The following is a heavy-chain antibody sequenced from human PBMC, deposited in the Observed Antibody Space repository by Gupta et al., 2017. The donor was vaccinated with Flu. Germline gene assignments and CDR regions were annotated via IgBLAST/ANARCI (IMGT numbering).Heavy chain of an antibody. CDR1: RFCFSDYT. Sequence: EVQLVESGGGLVKPGGSLSLSRVASRFCFSDYTMHWVRQATGKGLDWVSSISRSSRSYIYYADSVNGRFTISRDNAENSLYLQMNGLRVEDTAMYYCARRPRLDDIWFDPWGQGTLVTVSS. D-gene: IGHD6-6*01. V-gene: IGHV3-21*02. CDR3: ARRPRLDDIWFDP. CDR2: ISRSSRSYI. J-gene: IGHJ5*02.